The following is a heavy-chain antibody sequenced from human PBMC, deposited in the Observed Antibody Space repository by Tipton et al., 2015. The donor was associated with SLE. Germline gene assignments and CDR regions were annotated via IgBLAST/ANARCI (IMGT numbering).Heavy chain of an antibody. Sequence: TLSLTCTVSGGSISSYYWSWIRQPPGKGLEWIGSIYHSGSTYYNPSLKSRVTISVDTSKNQFSLKLSSVTAADTAVYYCARDRGRGWLDWGQGTLVTVSS. V-gene: IGHV4-39*07. CDR2: IYHSGST. CDR3: ARDRGRGWLD. D-gene: IGHD6-19*01. CDR1: GGSISSYY. J-gene: IGHJ4*02.